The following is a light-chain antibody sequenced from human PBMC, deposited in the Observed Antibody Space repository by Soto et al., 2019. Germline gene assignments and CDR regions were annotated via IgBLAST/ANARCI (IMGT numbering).Light chain of an antibody. Sequence: QSVLTQPPSVSGPPGQRVTISCTGSSSNIGAGYDVHWYQQLPGTAPKLLIYGNNDRPSGVPDRFSGSKSATSASLAITGLQADDESDYYCQSYDSSLSAWVFGGGTQLTVL. V-gene: IGLV1-40*01. CDR3: QSYDSSLSAWV. CDR2: GNN. CDR1: SSNIGAGYD. J-gene: IGLJ3*02.